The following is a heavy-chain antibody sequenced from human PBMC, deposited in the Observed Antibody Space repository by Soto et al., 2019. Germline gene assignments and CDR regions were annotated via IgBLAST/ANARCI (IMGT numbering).Heavy chain of an antibody. CDR1: GFAFSTYG. D-gene: IGHD6-19*01. CDR2: ISYDGTDK. Sequence: QVHLVESGGGVVQPGRSLTISCVGSGFAFSTYGMHWVRQAPAKGLEWVALISYDGTDKYYADSVKGRFSISRDNSKQTLSLQRDSLSPEDTAVYYCAKDFGAWSDSWGQGTLVNVSS. V-gene: IGHV3-30*18. CDR3: AKDFGAWSDS. J-gene: IGHJ5*02.